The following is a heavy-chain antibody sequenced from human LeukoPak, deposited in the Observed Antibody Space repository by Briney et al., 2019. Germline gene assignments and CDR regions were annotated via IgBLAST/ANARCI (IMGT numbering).Heavy chain of an antibody. D-gene: IGHD5-12*01. CDR1: GFTFSSYG. V-gene: IGHV3-30*18. CDR3: AKDGGYSGYRPASVFDY. J-gene: IGHJ4*02. Sequence: GRSLRLSCAASGFTFSSYGMHWVRQAPGKGLERVAVISNDGSNKYYADSVKGRFTISRDNSKNKLYLQMHSLRAEGTAVYYVAKDGGYSGYRPASVFDYWGQGTLVTVSS. CDR2: ISNDGSNK.